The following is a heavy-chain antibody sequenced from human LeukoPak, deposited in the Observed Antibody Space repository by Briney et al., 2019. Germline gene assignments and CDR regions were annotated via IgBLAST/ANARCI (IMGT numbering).Heavy chain of an antibody. J-gene: IGHJ4*02. CDR3: ARGRHSGYDGLDY. CDR1: GGSISSYY. D-gene: IGHD5-12*01. CDR2: IYTSGST. Sequence: PSETLSLTCTVSGGSISSYYWSWIRQPPGKGLEWIGYIYTSGSTNYSPSLKSRVTISVDTSKNQFSLKPSSVTAADTAVYYCARGRHSGYDGLDYWGQGTLVTVSS. V-gene: IGHV4-4*09.